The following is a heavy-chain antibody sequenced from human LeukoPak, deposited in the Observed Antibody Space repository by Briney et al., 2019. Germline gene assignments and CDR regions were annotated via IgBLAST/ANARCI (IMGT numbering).Heavy chain of an antibody. CDR2: FYYSGNT. J-gene: IGHJ4*02. Sequence: SETLSLTCTVSYVSVRSFYWSWIRQPPGQGLDWIGYFYYSGNTNYNPSLKSRVTISLDTSKNQFSLKLSSVTAADTAVYYCARITSCTSGVCPPYFDYWGQGTLVTVSS. D-gene: IGHD2-8*01. V-gene: IGHV4-59*02. CDR3: ARITSCTSGVCPPYFDY. CDR1: YVSVRSFY.